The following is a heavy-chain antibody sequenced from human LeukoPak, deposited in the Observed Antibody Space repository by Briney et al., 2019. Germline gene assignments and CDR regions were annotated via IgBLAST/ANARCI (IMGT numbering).Heavy chain of an antibody. Sequence: GGSLRLSCAASGFTFSSYSMNWVRQAPGKGLEWVSSISSSSSYIYYADSVKGRFTISRDNAKNSLYLQMNSLRAEDTAVYYCAGEARIVGATSPFDYWGQGTLVTVSS. V-gene: IGHV3-21*01. CDR3: AGEARIVGATSPFDY. D-gene: IGHD1-26*01. CDR1: GFTFSSYS. J-gene: IGHJ4*02. CDR2: ISSSSSYI.